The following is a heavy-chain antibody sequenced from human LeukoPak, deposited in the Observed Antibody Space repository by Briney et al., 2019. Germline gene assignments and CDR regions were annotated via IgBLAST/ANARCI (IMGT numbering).Heavy chain of an antibody. D-gene: IGHD2-8*02. V-gene: IGHV4-61*02. J-gene: IGHJ6*03. CDR2: IYTSGST. CDR3: ARSGPYYYYYYMDV. Sequence: SETLSLTCTVSGGSISSGSYYWSWIRQPAGKGLEWIGRIYTSGSTNYNPSLKSRVTISVDTSKNQFSLKLSSVTAADTAVYYCARSGPYYYYYYMDVWGKGTTATISS. CDR1: GGSISSGSYY.